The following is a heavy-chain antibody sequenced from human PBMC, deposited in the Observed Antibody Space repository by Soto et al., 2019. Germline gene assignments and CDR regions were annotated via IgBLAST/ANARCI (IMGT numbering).Heavy chain of an antibody. J-gene: IGHJ6*02. D-gene: IGHD3-22*01. Sequence: PGGSLRLSCAASGFTFSSYGMHWVRQAPGKGLEWVAVISYDGSNKYYADSVKGRFTISRDNSKNTLYLQMNSLRAEDTAVYYCAKGLGGMDVWGQGTTVTVSS. CDR1: GFTFSSYG. CDR2: ISYDGSNK. V-gene: IGHV3-30*18. CDR3: AKGLGGMDV.